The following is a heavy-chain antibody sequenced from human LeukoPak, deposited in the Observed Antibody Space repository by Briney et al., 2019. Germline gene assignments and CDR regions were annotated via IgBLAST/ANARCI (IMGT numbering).Heavy chain of an antibody. CDR3: ARGGGLYCSGGSCYRHYYYYYGMDV. V-gene: IGHV4-34*01. Sequence: KTSETLSLTCAVYGGSFSGYYWSWIRQPPGKGLEWIGEINHSGSTNYNPSLKSRVTISVDTSKNQFSLKLSSVTAADTAVYYCARGGGLYCSGGSCYRHYYYYYGMDVWGQGPRSPSP. J-gene: IGHJ6*02. D-gene: IGHD2-15*01. CDR1: GGSFSGYY. CDR2: INHSGST.